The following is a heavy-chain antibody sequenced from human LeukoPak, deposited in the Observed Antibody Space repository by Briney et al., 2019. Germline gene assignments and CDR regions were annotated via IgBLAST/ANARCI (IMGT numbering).Heavy chain of an antibody. CDR3: ARDGGSGSDDAFDI. CDR1: GFTFSSYA. CDR2: ISTSSTYI. V-gene: IGHV3-21*01. J-gene: IGHJ3*02. Sequence: GGSLRLSCAASGFTFSSYAMNWVRQAPGKGLEWVSSISTSSTYIYYADSVKGRFTISRDNAKNSLYLQMNGLRAEDTAVYYCARDGGSGSDDAFDIWGQGTLVTVSS. D-gene: IGHD3-22*01.